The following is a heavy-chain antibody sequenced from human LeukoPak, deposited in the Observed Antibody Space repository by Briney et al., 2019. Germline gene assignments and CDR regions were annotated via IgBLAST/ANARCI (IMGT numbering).Heavy chain of an antibody. Sequence: SETLSLTCAVSGGSISISNSDWWSWVRQPPGKGLEWIGEISHSGSTNYNPSLKSRVTISVDKSKNQFSLKLSSVTAADTAVYYCARDLHGGNSFTSDWYFDLWGRGTLVTVSS. D-gene: IGHD4-23*01. CDR1: GGSISISNSDW. CDR2: ISHSGST. V-gene: IGHV4-4*02. J-gene: IGHJ2*01. CDR3: ARDLHGGNSFTSDWYFDL.